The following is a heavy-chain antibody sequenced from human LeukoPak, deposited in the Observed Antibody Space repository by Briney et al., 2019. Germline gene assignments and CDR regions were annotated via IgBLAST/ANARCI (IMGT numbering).Heavy chain of an antibody. V-gene: IGHV4-59*08. J-gene: IGHJ4*02. CDR3: ARLAAISGSDYPDD. CDR2: IFYSGNT. D-gene: IGHD1-26*01. CDR1: GVSISSYY. Sequence: SETLSLTCTVCGVSISSYYWSWIRQPPGKGLEWIGYIFYSGNTIYNPSLRSRVTISADTSKNHFSLRLRSVTAADPPVYYRARLAAISGSDYPDDWGQGTLVTVSS.